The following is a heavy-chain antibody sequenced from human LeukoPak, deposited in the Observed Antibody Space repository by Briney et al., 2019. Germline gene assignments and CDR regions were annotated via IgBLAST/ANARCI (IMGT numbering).Heavy chain of an antibody. Sequence: GGSLRLSCAASGFTFSDYYMSWVRQAPGKGLEWVSTISFSGRSTYYADSVKGRFTISRDNSKNTLYLQMNSLRAVDTAVYYCAKVPIAARDWYFDLWGRGTLVTASS. CDR3: AKVPIAARDWYFDL. CDR2: ISFSGRST. J-gene: IGHJ2*01. CDR1: GFTFSDYY. D-gene: IGHD6-6*01. V-gene: IGHV3-23*01.